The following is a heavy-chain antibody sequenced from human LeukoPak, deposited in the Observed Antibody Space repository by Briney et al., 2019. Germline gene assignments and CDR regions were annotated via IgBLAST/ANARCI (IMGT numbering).Heavy chain of an antibody. J-gene: IGHJ6*02. D-gene: IGHD6-13*01. CDR1: GYTFTSYD. CDR2: MNPNSGNT. Sequence: ASVKVSCKASGYTFTSYDINWGRQATGQGLEWMGWMNPNSGNTGYAQKFQGRVTMTRNTSISTAYMELSSLRSEDTAVYYCARAPGRGNRQQRDKRYGMDVWGQGTTVTVSS. V-gene: IGHV1-8*01. CDR3: ARAPGRGNRQQRDKRYGMDV.